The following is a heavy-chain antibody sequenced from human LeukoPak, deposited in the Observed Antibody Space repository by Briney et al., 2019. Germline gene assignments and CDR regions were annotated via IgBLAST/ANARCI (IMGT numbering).Heavy chain of an antibody. D-gene: IGHD1-1*01. CDR2: ISYDGSNK. Sequence: GGSLRLSCAASGFTFSSYAMHWVRQAPGKGLEWVAVISYDGSNKYYADSVKGRFTISRDNSKNTLYLQMNSLRAEDTAVYYCARGSGNDDPGNEWFDPWGQGTLVTVSS. CDR3: ARGSGNDDPGNEWFDP. V-gene: IGHV3-30-3*01. CDR1: GFTFSSYA. J-gene: IGHJ5*02.